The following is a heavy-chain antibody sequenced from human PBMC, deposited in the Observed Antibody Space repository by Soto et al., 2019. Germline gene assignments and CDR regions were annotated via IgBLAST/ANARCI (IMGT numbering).Heavy chain of an antibody. D-gene: IGHD3-22*01. V-gene: IGHV3-13*04. J-gene: IGHJ4*02. Sequence: GGSLRLSCAASGFTFSSYDMHWVRQATGKGLEWVSAIGTAGDTYYPGSVKGRFTISRENAKNSLYLQMNSLRAEDTAVYYCAKEGYTYYYDSSGPYWGQGTLVTVSS. CDR2: IGTAGDT. CDR3: AKEGYTYYYDSSGPY. CDR1: GFTFSSYD.